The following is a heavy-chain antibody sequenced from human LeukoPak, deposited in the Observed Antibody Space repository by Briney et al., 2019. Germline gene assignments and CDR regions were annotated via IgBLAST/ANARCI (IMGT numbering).Heavy chain of an antibody. Sequence: GGSLRLSCAASGFTFSSYGMHWVRQAPGKGLEWGAFIRYDGSNKYYADSVKGRFTISRDNSKNTLYLQMNSLRAEDTAVYYCAKDRRLLWFGDAFDIGGQGTMVTVSA. CDR1: GFTFSSYG. J-gene: IGHJ3*02. V-gene: IGHV3-30*02. CDR2: IRYDGSNK. CDR3: AKDRRLLWFGDAFDI. D-gene: IGHD3-10*01.